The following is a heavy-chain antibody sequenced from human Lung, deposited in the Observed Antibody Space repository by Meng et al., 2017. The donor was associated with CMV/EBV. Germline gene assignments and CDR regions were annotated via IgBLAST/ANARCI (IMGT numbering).Heavy chain of an antibody. CDR2: ISHSGST. D-gene: IGHD1-7*01. V-gene: IGHV4-34*01. Sequence: SETLSLICAVYGGSFSGYYWSWIRQPPGKGLEWIGEISHSGSTNYNPSLKSRVTISVDTSKNQFSLKLSSVTAADTAVYYCAREGITGTTGFDPWGQGTLVTVSS. J-gene: IGHJ5*02. CDR3: AREGITGTTGFDP. CDR1: GGSFSGYY.